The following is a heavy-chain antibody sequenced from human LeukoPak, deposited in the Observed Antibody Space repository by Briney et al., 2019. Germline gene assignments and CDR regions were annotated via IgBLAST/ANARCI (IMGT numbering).Heavy chain of an antibody. CDR2: ISTSSSYI. Sequence: GGSLRLSCAASGFTLSSYSMNWVRRAPGKGLEWVSSISTSSSYIYYADSARGRFTISRDNAKNSLYLQVNNLRAEDTAVYYCARAHEVGDYWGQGTLVTVSS. D-gene: IGHD1-26*01. CDR1: GFTLSSYS. CDR3: ARAHEVGDY. V-gene: IGHV3-21*01. J-gene: IGHJ4*02.